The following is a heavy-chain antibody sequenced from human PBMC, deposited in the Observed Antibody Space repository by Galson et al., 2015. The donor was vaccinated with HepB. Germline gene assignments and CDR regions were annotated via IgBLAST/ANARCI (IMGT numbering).Heavy chain of an antibody. CDR3: ACYGYSYFDY. D-gene: IGHD5-18*01. V-gene: IGHV4-61*01. J-gene: IGHJ4*02. CDR2: IYYSGST. CDR1: GVSVSSGSYY. Sequence: SETLSLTCTVSGVSVSSGSYYWSWIRQPPGKGLEWIGYIYYSGSTNYNPSLKSRVTISVDTSKNQFSLKLSSVTAADTAVYYCACYGYSYFDYWGQGTLVTVSS.